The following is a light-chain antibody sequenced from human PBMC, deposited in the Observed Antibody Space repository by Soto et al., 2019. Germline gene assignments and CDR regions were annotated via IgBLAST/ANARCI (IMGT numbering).Light chain of an antibody. Sequence: EIVMTQSPATLSVSPGERATLSCRASQSVGSDLAWYQQKPGQAPRLVIYDIFTRATGIPDRFSGSGSGTDFTLTISRLEPEDFAVYYCQQYGSSPSFGQGTRLEIK. CDR1: QSVGSD. CDR2: DIF. CDR3: QQYGSSPS. J-gene: IGKJ5*01. V-gene: IGKV3-20*01.